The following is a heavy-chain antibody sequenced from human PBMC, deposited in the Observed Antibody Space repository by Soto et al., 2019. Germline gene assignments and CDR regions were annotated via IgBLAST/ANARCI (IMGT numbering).Heavy chain of an antibody. Sequence: LGESLKISCKGSGYSFTSYWISWVRQMPGKGLEWMGRIDPSDSYTNYSPSFQGHVTISADKSISTAYLQGSSLKASDNAMYYCARHRAAAAGTEWFDPWGQGTLVTVSS. V-gene: IGHV5-10-1*01. CDR2: IDPSDSYT. CDR1: GYSFTSYW. D-gene: IGHD6-13*01. CDR3: ARHRAAAAGTEWFDP. J-gene: IGHJ5*02.